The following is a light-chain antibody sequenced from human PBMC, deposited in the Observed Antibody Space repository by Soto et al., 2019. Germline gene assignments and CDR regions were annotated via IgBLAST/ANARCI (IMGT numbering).Light chain of an antibody. V-gene: IGKV2-28*01. Sequence: DIVMTQSPLSLPVTPGEPASISCRSSQSLLHSNGYNYLDWYLQKPGQSPQLLIYLGSNRASGVPDRFSGSGSGTDFTLKISRVEAEDVGVYYCMHALQTPQFGQGTKLEIK. J-gene: IGKJ2*01. CDR3: MHALQTPQ. CDR1: QSLLHSNGYNY. CDR2: LGS.